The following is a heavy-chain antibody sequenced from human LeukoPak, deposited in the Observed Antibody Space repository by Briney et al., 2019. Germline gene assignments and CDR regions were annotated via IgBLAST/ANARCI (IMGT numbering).Heavy chain of an antibody. CDR2: INAGNGNT. J-gene: IGHJ4*02. Sequence: ASVKVSCKASGYTFTSYAMHWVRQAPGQRLEWMGWINAGNGNTKYSQEFQGRVTITRDTSASTAYMELSSLRSEDMAVYYCAREVGNIYYFDYWGQGTLVTVSS. CDR3: AREVGNIYYFDY. CDR1: GYTFTSYA. V-gene: IGHV1-3*03. D-gene: IGHD1-26*01.